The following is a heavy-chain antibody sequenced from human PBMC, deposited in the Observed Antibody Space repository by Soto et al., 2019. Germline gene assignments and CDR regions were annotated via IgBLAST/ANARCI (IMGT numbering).Heavy chain of an antibody. CDR1: GGSVTSDEDY. J-gene: IGHJ4*02. CDR2: ISNSGST. CDR3: ATESGSTYGYFDH. V-gene: IGHV4-30-4*01. Sequence: LSRTCTVSGGSVTSDEDYWTWIRQSPGKGLEWIGYISNSGSTGYNPSLKTRLSMSVDRSKNQFTLRLTSVTAADTAVYFCATESGSTYGYFDHWGQGTQVTVSS. D-gene: IGHD5-18*01.